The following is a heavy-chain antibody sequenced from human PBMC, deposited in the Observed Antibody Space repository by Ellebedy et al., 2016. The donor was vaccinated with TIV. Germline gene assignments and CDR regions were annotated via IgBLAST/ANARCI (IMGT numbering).Heavy chain of an antibody. D-gene: IGHD1-26*01. CDR2: ISSTGGYI. J-gene: IGHJ4*02. Sequence: GESLKIPCAASGFTFSDHYMDCVRLAPGNGLEWVPSISSTGGYIYYADSVKGRFIISRDNARNSVSLQMNSLRAEDTAVYYCARGVGVHHSYYFDYWGQGALVTVSS. CDR3: ARGVGVHHSYYFDY. CDR1: GFTFSDHY. V-gene: IGHV3-21*01.